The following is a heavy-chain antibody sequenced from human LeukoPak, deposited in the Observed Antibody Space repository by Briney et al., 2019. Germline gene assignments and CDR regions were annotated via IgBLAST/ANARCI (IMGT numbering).Heavy chain of an antibody. V-gene: IGHV3-74*03. CDR2: ITSDVTNT. D-gene: IGHD5-18*01. CDR1: GFTFSSSW. Sequence: GGSLRLSCVASGFTFSSSWMHWVRQAPGKGPVWVSRITSDVTNTAYADSVKGRFTISRDNAKNTLYLQMNSLRAEDTAVYYCARYSWPIDYWGQGTLVTVSS. CDR3: ARYSWPIDY. J-gene: IGHJ4*02.